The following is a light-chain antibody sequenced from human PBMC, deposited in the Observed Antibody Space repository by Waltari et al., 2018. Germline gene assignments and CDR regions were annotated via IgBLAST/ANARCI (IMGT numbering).Light chain of an antibody. CDR2: GAS. J-gene: IGKJ2*01. CDR1: QSLTKRY. V-gene: IGKV3-20*01. CDR3: QQYGSSIMYT. Sequence: EVVLTQSPDTLSLSPGERATLPCRASQSLTKRYLAWYQQKPGQAPGLLIYGASSRAAGIPYRFSGSGSGTDFTLTISRLEPEDFAVYYCQQYGSSIMYTFGQGTKLEIK.